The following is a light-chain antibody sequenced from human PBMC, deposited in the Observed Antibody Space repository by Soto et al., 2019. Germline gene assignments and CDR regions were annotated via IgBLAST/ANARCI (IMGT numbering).Light chain of an antibody. CDR3: QNYGTSSIP. CDR2: GAS. J-gene: IGKJ5*01. V-gene: IGKV3-20*01. CDR1: QSVVSSY. Sequence: EIVLTQSPGTLSLSPGERATLSCGASQSVVSSYLAWYQQKPGQAPRLRIFGASSRAPGIPDRFSGSGSGTEYTLTISRLEPEDVAVYYCQNYGTSSIPFGQGTRLEI.